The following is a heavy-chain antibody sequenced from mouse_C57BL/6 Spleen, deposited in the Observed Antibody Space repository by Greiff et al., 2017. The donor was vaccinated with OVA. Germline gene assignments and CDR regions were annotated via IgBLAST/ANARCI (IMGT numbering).Heavy chain of an antibody. CDR2: INPGSGGT. V-gene: IGHV1-54*01. CDR3: ARSGDSAWFAY. CDR1: GYAFTNYL. Sequence: VMLVESGAELVRPGTSVKVSCKASGYAFTNYLIEWVKQRPGQGLEWIGVINPGSGGTNYNEKFKGKATLTADKSSSTAYMQLSSLTSEDSAVYFCARSGDSAWFAYWGQGTLVTVSA. D-gene: IGHD3-1*01. J-gene: IGHJ3*01.